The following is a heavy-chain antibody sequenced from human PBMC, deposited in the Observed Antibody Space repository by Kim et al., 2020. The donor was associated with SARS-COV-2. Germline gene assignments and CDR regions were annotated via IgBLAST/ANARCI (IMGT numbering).Heavy chain of an antibody. Sequence: ASVKVSCKASGYTFSNYVMHWVRRAPGQGLEWMGWIKLGNGDTKYSRKFQGRVTMTWDTSASTAYMELSSLRSEDTAVYYCARADEYHLNLFDPWGQGTLGTVSS. CDR1: GYTFSNYV. D-gene: IGHD2-2*01. J-gene: IGHJ5*02. V-gene: IGHV1-3*01. CDR3: ARADEYHLNLFDP. CDR2: IKLGNGDT.